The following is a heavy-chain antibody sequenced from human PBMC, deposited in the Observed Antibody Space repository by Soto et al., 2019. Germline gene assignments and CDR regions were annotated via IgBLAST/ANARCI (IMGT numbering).Heavy chain of an antibody. CDR2: ISSSGSTI. Sequence: GGSLRLSCAASGFTFSDYYMSWIRQAPGKGLEWVSYISSSGSTIYYADSVKGRFTISRDNAKNSLYLQMNSLRAEDTAVYYCARGAHYDRPLYYYYGMDVWGQGTTVTVSS. J-gene: IGHJ6*02. CDR1: GFTFSDYY. V-gene: IGHV3-11*01. CDR3: ARGAHYDRPLYYYYGMDV. D-gene: IGHD3-22*01.